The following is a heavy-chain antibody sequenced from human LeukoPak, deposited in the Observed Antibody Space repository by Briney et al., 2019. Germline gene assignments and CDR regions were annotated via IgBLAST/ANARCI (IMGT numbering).Heavy chain of an antibody. D-gene: IGHD3-10*01. J-gene: IGHJ5*02. CDR3: ARSARGLDWFDP. CDR1: GGSISSYY. Sequence: SETLSLTCTVSGGSISSYYWSWIRQPPGKGLEWIGYIYYSGSTNYNPSLKSRVTISVDTSKNRFSLKLSSVTAADTAVYYCARSARGLDWFDPWGQGTLVTVSS. V-gene: IGHV4-59*08. CDR2: IYYSGST.